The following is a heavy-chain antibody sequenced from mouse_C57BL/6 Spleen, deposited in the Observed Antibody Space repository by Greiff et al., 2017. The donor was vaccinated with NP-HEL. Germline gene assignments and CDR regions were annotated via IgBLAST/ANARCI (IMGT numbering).Heavy chain of an antibody. D-gene: IGHD3-2*02. CDR1: GFSLTSYG. Sequence: VKLMESGPGLVAPSQSLSITCTVSGFSLTSYGVSWVHQPPGKGLEWLGVIWGDGSTNYHSALISRLSISKDNSKSQVFLKLNSLQTDDTATYYFAKDSAGYRFAYWGQGTLVTVSA. J-gene: IGHJ3*01. CDR2: IWGDGST. V-gene: IGHV2-3*01. CDR3: AKDSAGYRFAY.